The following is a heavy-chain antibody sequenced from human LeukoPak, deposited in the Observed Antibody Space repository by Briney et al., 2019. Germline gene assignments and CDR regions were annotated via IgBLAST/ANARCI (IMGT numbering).Heavy chain of an antibody. D-gene: IGHD7-27*01. CDR3: ARGRGLGIFYYYYGMDV. Sequence: ASVKVSCKASGYTFTSYDVSWVRQAPGQGLEWMGWISTYNGNTNYAQKLQGRVTMTTDTSTNTAYMHLRSLRSDDTAMYYCARGRGLGIFYYYYGMDVWGQGTTVTVSS. J-gene: IGHJ6*02. CDR1: GYTFTSYD. V-gene: IGHV1-18*01. CDR2: ISTYNGNT.